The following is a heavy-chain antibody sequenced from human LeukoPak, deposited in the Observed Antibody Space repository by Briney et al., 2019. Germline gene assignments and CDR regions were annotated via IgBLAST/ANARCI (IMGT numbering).Heavy chain of an antibody. D-gene: IGHD3-10*02. CDR2: ISSSGRTM. V-gene: IGHV3-48*03. J-gene: IGHJ6*04. CDR3: AELGITMIGGV. CDR1: GFTFADYT. Sequence: GGSLRLSCTTSGFTFADYTMHWFRQAPGKGLEWVSYISSSGRTMYYADSVKGRFTISRDNAKNSLYLQMNSLRAEDTAVYYCAELGITMIGGVWGKGTTVTISS.